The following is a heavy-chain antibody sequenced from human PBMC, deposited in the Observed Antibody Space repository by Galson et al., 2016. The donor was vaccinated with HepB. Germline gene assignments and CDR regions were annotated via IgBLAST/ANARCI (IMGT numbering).Heavy chain of an antibody. CDR3: AKDSWYDSSCLEY. V-gene: IGHV3-33*06. CDR1: GFTFSSYG. D-gene: IGHD3-22*01. Sequence: SLRLSCAASGFTFSSYGMHWVRQAPGRGLEWVAVIWYDGSKKYYADSVKGRFTISRDNSKNTLYLQMNSLRAEDTAVYYCAKDSWYDSSCLEYWGRGTLVTV. CDR2: IWYDGSKK. J-gene: IGHJ4*02.